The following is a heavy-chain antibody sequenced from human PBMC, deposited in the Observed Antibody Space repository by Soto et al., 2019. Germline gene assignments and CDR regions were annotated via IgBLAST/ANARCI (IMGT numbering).Heavy chain of an antibody. V-gene: IGHV4-31*03. CDR3: ARVRRQKDYGDYWAFDY. Sequence: QVQLQESGPGLVKPSQTLSLTCTVSGGSISSCGYYWSWIRQHPGKGLEGIGYIYYSGSTYYNPSLKSRVTISVDTYKNQFSLKLSSVTAADTAVYYCARVRRQKDYGDYWAFDYWGQGTMVTVSS. CDR2: IYYSGST. J-gene: IGHJ4*02. D-gene: IGHD4-17*01. CDR1: GGSISSCGYY.